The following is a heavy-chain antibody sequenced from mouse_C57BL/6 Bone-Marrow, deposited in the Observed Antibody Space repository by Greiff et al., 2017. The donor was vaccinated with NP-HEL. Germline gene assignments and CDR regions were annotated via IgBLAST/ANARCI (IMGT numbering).Heavy chain of an antibody. CDR1: GFTFSDAW. J-gene: IGHJ1*03. Sequence: EVKVEESGGGLVQPGGSMKLSCAASGFTFSDAWMDWVRQSPEKGLEWVAEIRNKANNHATYYAVSVKGRFTISRDDSKSGVYLQMNSLRAEDADIYYSTPTMVTTGGVWGTGTTVTVSS. CDR2: IRNKANNHAT. V-gene: IGHV6-6*01. CDR3: TPTMVTTGGV. D-gene: IGHD2-2*01.